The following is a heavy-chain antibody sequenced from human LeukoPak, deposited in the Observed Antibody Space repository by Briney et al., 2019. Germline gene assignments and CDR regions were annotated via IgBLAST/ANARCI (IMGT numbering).Heavy chain of an antibody. V-gene: IGHV4-59*11. CDR2: VTNSWTS. D-gene: IGHD2-2*01. Sequence: KASETLSLTCTVSGDSISSHYWRWTRHSPGKGLEWVGYVTNSWTSKFNPSLKSRVTIPRHTSQHQISLMLSSVTAADPAVFFCARFVVVRGAMQYYYYYMDVWGRGTTVLVSS. CDR1: GDSISSHY. J-gene: IGHJ6*03. CDR3: ARFVVVRGAMQYYYYYMDV.